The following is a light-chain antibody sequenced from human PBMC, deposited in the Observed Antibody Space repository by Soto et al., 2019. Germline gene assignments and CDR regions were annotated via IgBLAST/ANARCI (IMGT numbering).Light chain of an antibody. CDR1: QSVGSN. V-gene: IGKV3-15*01. Sequence: EIVMTQSPATLSVSPGERATLSCRASQSVGSNLVWYQQKPGQAPRLLIYGASTRATGIPARFSGSGSGTEFTLTISSLQSEDFAVYYCQQYNNWPPWTFGKGTKVEIK. J-gene: IGKJ1*01. CDR3: QQYNNWPPWT. CDR2: GAS.